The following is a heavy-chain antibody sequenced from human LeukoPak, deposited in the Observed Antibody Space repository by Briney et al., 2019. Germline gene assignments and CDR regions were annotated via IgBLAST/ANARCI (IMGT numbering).Heavy chain of an antibody. CDR1: GGSISSGSYY. V-gene: IGHV4-61*02. CDR3: ARHSGMTTVTAYLDY. D-gene: IGHD4-17*01. Sequence: SQTLSLTCTVSGGSISSGSYYWRWIRQPAGKGLEWIGRIYTSGSTNYNPSLKSRVTISVGTSKNQFSLKLSSVTAADTAVYYCARHSGMTTVTAYLDYWGQGTLVTVSS. CDR2: IYTSGST. J-gene: IGHJ4*02.